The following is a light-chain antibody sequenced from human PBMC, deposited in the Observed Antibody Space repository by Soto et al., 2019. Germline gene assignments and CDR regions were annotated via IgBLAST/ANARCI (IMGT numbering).Light chain of an antibody. Sequence: QLVLTQPPSVSGTPGQRVTISCSGSTSNIGSNYVYWYQHLPGTAPKLLINRNNQRPSGVPDRFSGSKSGTSASLAISGLRSEDEADYYCATWDDSLSGHVVFGGGTKLTVL. V-gene: IGLV1-47*01. J-gene: IGLJ2*01. CDR2: RNN. CDR3: ATWDDSLSGHVV. CDR1: TSNIGSNY.